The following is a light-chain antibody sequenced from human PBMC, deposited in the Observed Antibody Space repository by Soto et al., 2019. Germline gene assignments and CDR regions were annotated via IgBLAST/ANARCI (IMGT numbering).Light chain of an antibody. CDR3: QAWDSSAVV. V-gene: IGLV3-1*01. CDR1: KLGSKY. Sequence: SYELTQPPSVSVSPGQTASITCSGAKLGSKYACWYQQRPGQSPLLVMYQDSKRPSGIPERFSGANSGNTATLTISGTQAMDEADYYCQAWDSSAVVFGGGTKLTVL. J-gene: IGLJ2*01. CDR2: QDS.